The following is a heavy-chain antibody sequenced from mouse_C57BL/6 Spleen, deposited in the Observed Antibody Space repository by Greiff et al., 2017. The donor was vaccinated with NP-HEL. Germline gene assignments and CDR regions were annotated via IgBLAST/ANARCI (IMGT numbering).Heavy chain of an antibody. J-gene: IGHJ2*01. V-gene: IGHV14-4*01. CDR1: GFTFTDDY. CDR3: TVDSSGYRYFDY. Sequence: EVQLQQSGAELVRPGASVKLSCTASGFTFTDDYMHWVKQRPEQGLEWIGWIDPENGDTEYASKFQGKATITADTSSNTAYLQLSSLTSEDTAVYYCTVDSSGYRYFDYWGQGTTLTVSS. CDR2: IDPENGDT. D-gene: IGHD3-2*02.